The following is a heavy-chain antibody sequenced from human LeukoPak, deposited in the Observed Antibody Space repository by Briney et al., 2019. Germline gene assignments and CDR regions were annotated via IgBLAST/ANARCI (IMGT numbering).Heavy chain of an antibody. V-gene: IGHV1-18*04. CDR3: ARVYGYYDSSGYGYYYYYMDV. CDR2: ISAYNGNT. Sequence: ASVKVSSKASGYTFPSYYMHWVRQAPGQGVEWMGWISAYNGNTNYTQKLQGRVTMTTDTSTSTAYMELRSLRSDDTAVYYCARVYGYYDSSGYGYYYYYMDVWGKGTTVTVSS. J-gene: IGHJ6*03. D-gene: IGHD3-22*01. CDR1: GYTFPSYY.